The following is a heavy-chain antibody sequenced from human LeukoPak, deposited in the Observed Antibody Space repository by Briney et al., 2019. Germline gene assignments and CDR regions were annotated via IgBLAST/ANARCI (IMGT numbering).Heavy chain of an antibody. D-gene: IGHD4-23*01. CDR3: ARDLHGGNSFTSDWYFDL. CDR2: IAHSGST. J-gene: IGHJ2*01. V-gene: IGHV4-4*02. CDR1: GGSISISNSNW. Sequence: PSETLSLTCAVSGGSISISNSNWWSWVRQPPGKGLEWIGEIAHSGSTNYNPSLKRRLTISVDKRKNHFSLKLSSVTAAYTAVYYCARDLHGGNSFTSDWYFDLWGRGTLVTVSS.